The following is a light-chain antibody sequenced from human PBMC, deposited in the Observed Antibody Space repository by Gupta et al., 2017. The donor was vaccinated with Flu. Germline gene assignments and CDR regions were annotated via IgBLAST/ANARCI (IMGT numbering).Light chain of an antibody. CDR2: DLS. J-gene: IGLJ2*01. Sequence: QSALTQPPSASGSPGQSVTISCTGTRSDVGGYSYVSWYQQHPGKAPKLMIYDLSKRPSGVPDRFSGSKSGNTASLTVSGLQAEDEANYYCSSYAGSNNVIFGGGTKLSVL. CDR3: SSYAGSNNVI. V-gene: IGLV2-8*01. CDR1: RSDVGGYSY.